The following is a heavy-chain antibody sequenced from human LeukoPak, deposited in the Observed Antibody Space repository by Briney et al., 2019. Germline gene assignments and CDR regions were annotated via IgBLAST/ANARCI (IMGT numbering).Heavy chain of an antibody. CDR3: ARMSVGMATTIDY. V-gene: IGHV4-34*01. CDR2: INHGGST. J-gene: IGHJ4*02. Sequence: SETLSLTCAVYAGSFSGYYWSGIRQPPGKGLEWIGEINHGGSTNYNPSLKSRVTISVDTSKTQFSLDLSSVTAADTAVYYCARMSVGMATTIDYWGQGTLVTVSS. CDR1: AGSFSGYY. D-gene: IGHD5-24*01.